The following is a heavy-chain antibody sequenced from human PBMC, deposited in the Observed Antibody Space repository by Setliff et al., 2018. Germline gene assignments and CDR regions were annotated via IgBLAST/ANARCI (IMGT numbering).Heavy chain of an antibody. Sequence: PSETLSLTCAVSGSAISSGHYWGWIRQPPGKGGLEWIGSFRPSGRTYYNPSLKSRVTISLDTSRKQFSLNLTSVTAADTAVYYCAKGGGRYHSDSWGQGILVTVSS. D-gene: IGHD1-1*01. CDR3: AKGGGRYHSDS. J-gene: IGHJ4*02. V-gene: IGHV4-38-2*01. CDR2: FRPSGRT. CDR1: GSAISSGHY.